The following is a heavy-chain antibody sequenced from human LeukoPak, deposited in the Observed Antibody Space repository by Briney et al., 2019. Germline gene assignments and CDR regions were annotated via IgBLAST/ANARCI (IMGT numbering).Heavy chain of an antibody. CDR1: GYTFTSYG. J-gene: IGHJ3*02. Sequence: ASVTVSCKASGYTFTSYGSSWVRQAPGQGLEWMGWISAYNGNTNYAQKLQGRVTMTTDTSTSTAYMELRSLRSDDTAVYYCARDRNEWFGEMTDAFDIWGQGTMVTASS. CDR3: ARDRNEWFGEMTDAFDI. V-gene: IGHV1-18*01. CDR2: ISAYNGNT. D-gene: IGHD3-10*01.